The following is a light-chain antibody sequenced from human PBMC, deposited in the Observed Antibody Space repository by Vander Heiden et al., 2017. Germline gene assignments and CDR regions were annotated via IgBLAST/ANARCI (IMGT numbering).Light chain of an antibody. Sequence: DIQMTQSPSSLSASVGDRVTITCQASQDISNYLNWFQQKPGKAPRLLIYGASNLETGVPSRFSRSGYGTDYTFTITSLQPEDIGSYYCQQDDDLPPYTFGQWTMVEIK. CDR1: QDISNY. J-gene: IGKJ2*01. CDR2: GAS. CDR3: QQDDDLPPYT. V-gene: IGKV1-33*01.